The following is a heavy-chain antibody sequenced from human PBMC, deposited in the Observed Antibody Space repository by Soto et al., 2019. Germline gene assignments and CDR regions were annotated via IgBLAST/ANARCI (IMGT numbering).Heavy chain of an antibody. J-gene: IGHJ4*02. D-gene: IGHD3-22*01. V-gene: IGHV3-33*01. CDR3: ARDLNYDSSAPPGTVDY. CDR2: IWYDGSNK. CDR1: GFTCSSYG. Sequence: PGGSLRLSCAASGFTCSSYGMHWVRQAPGKGLEWVAVIWYDGSNKYYADSVKGRFTISRDNSKNTLYLQMNSLRAEDTAVYYCARDLNYDSSAPPGTVDYWGQGTLVTVSS.